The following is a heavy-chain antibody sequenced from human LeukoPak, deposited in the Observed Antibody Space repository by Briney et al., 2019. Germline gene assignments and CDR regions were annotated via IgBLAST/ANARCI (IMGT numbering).Heavy chain of an antibody. D-gene: IGHD6-6*01. V-gene: IGHV3-30-3*01. Sequence: PGGSLRLSCVASRFTFSSYWMHWVRQAPGKGLEWVAVISYDGSNKYYADSVKGRFTISRDNSKNTLYLQMNSLRAEDTAVYYCAGSIAARLSGGEIGYWGQGTLVTVSS. CDR3: AGSIAARLSGGEIGY. J-gene: IGHJ4*02. CDR2: ISYDGSNK. CDR1: RFTFSSYW.